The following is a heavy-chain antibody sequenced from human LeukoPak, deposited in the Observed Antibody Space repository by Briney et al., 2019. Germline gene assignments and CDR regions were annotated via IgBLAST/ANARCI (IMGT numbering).Heavy chain of an antibody. J-gene: IGHJ6*02. D-gene: IGHD2-2*02. CDR2: IYPGDSDT. V-gene: IGHV5-51*01. Sequence: GESLKISCKGSGYSFTSYWIGWVRQMPGKGLEWMGIIYPGDSDTRYSPSFQGQVTISADKSISTAYLQWSSLKASDTAMYYCARHDEVPAAIRGRDYYYGMDVWGQGTTVTVSS. CDR1: GYSFTSYW. CDR3: ARHDEVPAAIRGRDYYYGMDV.